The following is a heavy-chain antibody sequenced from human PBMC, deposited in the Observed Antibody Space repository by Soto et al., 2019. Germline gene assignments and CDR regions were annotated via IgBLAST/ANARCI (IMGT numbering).Heavy chain of an antibody. J-gene: IGHJ6*02. CDR2: IYYSGST. V-gene: IGHV4-59*01. CDR1: GGSISSYY. D-gene: IGHD5-18*01. CDR3: ASVRVVDTAMVTVSKKTQRRYYGMDV. Sequence: SETLSLTCTVSGGSISSYYWSWIRQPPGKGLEWIGYIYYSGSTNYNPSLKSRVTISVETSKNQFSLKLSSVTAADTAVYYCASVRVVDTAMVTVSKKTQRRYYGMDVWGQGTTVTVSS.